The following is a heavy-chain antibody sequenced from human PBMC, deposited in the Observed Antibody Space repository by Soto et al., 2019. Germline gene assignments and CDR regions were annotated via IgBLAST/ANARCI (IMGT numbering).Heavy chain of an antibody. D-gene: IGHD6-19*01. CDR1: GYTFTSYG. CDR3: ARGVAVDPEGQYYYYYCMDV. CDR2: ISAYNGNT. J-gene: IGHJ6*01. V-gene: IGHV1-18*01. Sequence: ASVKVSCKASGYTFTSYGISWVRQAPGQGLEWMGWISAYNGNTNYAQKLQGRVTMTTDTSTSTAYMELRSLRSDDTAVYYCARGVAVDPEGQYYYYYCMDVWGQGTTVNVSS.